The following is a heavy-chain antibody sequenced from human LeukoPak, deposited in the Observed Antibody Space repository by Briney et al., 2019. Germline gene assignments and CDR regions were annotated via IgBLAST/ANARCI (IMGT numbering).Heavy chain of an antibody. J-gene: IGHJ3*02. CDR3: ASGYCSGGSCSHDAFDI. CDR1: GFTFSSYE. D-gene: IGHD2-15*01. Sequence: GGSLRLSCAASGFTFSSYEMNWVRQAPGKGLEWVSYISSSGSTIYYADSVKGRFTISRDNSKNTLYLQMNSLRAEDTAVYYCASGYCSGGSCSHDAFDIWGQGTMVTVSS. CDR2: ISSSGSTI. V-gene: IGHV3-48*03.